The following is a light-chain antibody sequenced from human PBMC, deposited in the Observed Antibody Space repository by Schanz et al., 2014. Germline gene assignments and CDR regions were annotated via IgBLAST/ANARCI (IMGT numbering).Light chain of an antibody. CDR1: QSISSS. Sequence: DIQMTQSPSTLSASVGDTVTITCRASQSISSSLAWYQQKPGKAPNLLIYEASTLQSGVPSRFGGSGSGTDFTLTISSLQPEDFATYFCQQANSFPYTFGPGTKVDIK. CDR3: QQANSFPYT. V-gene: IGKV1-12*01. J-gene: IGKJ3*01. CDR2: EAS.